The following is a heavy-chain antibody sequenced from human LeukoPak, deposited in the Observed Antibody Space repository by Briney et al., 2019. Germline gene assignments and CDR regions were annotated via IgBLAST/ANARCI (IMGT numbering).Heavy chain of an antibody. D-gene: IGHD3-16*02. J-gene: IGHJ6*02. CDR2: INPNSGGT. V-gene: IGHV1-2*02. Sequence: ASVKVSCKASGYTFTGYYMHWVRQAPGQGLEWMGWINPNSGGTNYAQEFQGRVTMTRATSISTDYMELSRLRSDDTAVYYCARHRVRGLSSGYYYGMDVWGQGTTVTVSS. CDR3: ARHRVRGLSSGYYYGMDV. CDR1: GYTFTGYY.